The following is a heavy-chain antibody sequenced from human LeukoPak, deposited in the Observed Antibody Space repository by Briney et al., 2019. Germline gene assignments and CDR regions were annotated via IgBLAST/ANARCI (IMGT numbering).Heavy chain of an antibody. Sequence: SETLSLTCTVSGGSISGSGYYWAWIRQPPEKGLEWIGSIYYSGTTYFNPSLKSRVTMSVDTSKNQFSLKLSSVTAADTAVYYCAVSLFGVARGFDYWGQGTLVTVSS. J-gene: IGHJ4*02. D-gene: IGHD3-3*01. CDR3: AVSLFGVARGFDY. CDR2: IYYSGTT. V-gene: IGHV4-39*01. CDR1: GGSISGSGYY.